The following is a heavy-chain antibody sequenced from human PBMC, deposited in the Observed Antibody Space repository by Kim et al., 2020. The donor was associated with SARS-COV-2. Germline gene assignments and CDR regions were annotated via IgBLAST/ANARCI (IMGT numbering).Heavy chain of an antibody. CDR3: ARTLTPVLYCHNDCYYGMDV. J-gene: IGHJ6*02. D-gene: IGHD2-8*02. V-gene: IGHV1-69*13. CDR1: GGTFSSYA. Sequence: SVKVSCKASGGTFSSYAISWVRQAPGQGLEWMGGIIPIFGTANYAQKFQGRVTITADESTSTAYMELSSLRSEDTAVYYCARTLTPVLYCHNDCYYGMDVWGQGTTVTVSS. CDR2: IIPIFGTA.